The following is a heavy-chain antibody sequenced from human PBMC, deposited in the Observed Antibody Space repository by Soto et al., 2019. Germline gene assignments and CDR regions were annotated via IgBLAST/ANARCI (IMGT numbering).Heavy chain of an antibody. Sequence: CGSLRLSCAASGLTFSSYSMNWFRQAPGKGLQWVSSISSSSSDIYYADSVKGRFTISRDNANNSLYLQMNSLRAEDTAVYYCAREDWDIVVVPAAEPHYGMDVWRQGTTVTSP. CDR2: ISSSSSDI. CDR1: GLTFSSYS. V-gene: IGHV3-21*01. J-gene: IGHJ6*02. D-gene: IGHD2-2*01. CDR3: AREDWDIVVVPAAEPHYGMDV.